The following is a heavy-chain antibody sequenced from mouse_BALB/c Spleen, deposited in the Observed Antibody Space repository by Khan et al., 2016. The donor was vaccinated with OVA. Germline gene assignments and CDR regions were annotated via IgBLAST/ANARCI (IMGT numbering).Heavy chain of an antibody. Sequence: VQLQQSGAELAKPGASVKMSCKASGYTFINYWMHRVKQRPGQGMEWIGYINPNTDYTEYNQTFKDKATLTAEQSTSTAYMQLSSLTSEASAVYYCARTGLREDFDYWGQGTTLTVSS. CDR1: GYTFINYW. V-gene: IGHV1-7*01. J-gene: IGHJ2*01. D-gene: IGHD1-1*01. CDR3: ARTGLREDFDY. CDR2: INPNTDYT.